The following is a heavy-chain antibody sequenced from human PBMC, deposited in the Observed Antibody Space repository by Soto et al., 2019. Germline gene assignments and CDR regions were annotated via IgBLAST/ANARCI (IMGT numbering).Heavy chain of an antibody. D-gene: IGHD3-10*01. Sequence: QVQLVQSGAEVKKPGSSVRVSCKASGDTFTFYSINWVRQAPGLGLEWMGRINPILSMSNYAQRFQGRVKMTADHSTSTAYMELSSLRSEDTAMQYCASIYGSGCRAFDYWGQGALVTVSS. V-gene: IGHV1-69*02. CDR2: INPILSMS. CDR3: ASIYGSGCRAFDY. CDR1: GDTFTFYS. J-gene: IGHJ4*02.